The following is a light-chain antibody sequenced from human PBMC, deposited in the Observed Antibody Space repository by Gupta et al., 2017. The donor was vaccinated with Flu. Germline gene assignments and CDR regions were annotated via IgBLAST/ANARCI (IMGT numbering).Light chain of an antibody. CDR1: QSVSSIY. J-gene: IGKJ4*01. V-gene: IGKV3-20*01. CDR3: HQYSGSPPFT. CDR2: SAS. Sequence: TLSLSPGDTASLSCSASQSVSSIYFSSYQQTPVHAPSLLLFSASSRATGIPDSFCGSGSSADVSPPISSLLPEDAAVFYCHQYSGSPPFTFGGGTKVEI.